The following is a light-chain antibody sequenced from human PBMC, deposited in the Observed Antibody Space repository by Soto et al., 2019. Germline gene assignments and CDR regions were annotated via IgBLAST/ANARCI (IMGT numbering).Light chain of an antibody. Sequence: EIVLTQSPGTLSLSPGERATLSCRASQSVSSSYLAWYQQKPGQAPRLLISGTSSRATGIPDRFSGGGSGTDFTLTISRLEPEDFAVYFCQQYASSPLTFGGGTKVEIK. CDR1: QSVSSSY. CDR2: GTS. J-gene: IGKJ4*01. V-gene: IGKV3-20*01. CDR3: QQYASSPLT.